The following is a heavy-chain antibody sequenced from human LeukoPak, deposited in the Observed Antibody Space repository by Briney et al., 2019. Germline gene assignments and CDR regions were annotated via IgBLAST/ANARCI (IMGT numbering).Heavy chain of an antibody. J-gene: IGHJ4*02. CDR2: INHSGST. CDR1: GGSFSGYY. D-gene: IGHD7-27*01. CDR3: AGDNWGLQNFDY. V-gene: IGHV4-34*01. Sequence: PSETLSLTCAVYGGSFSGYYWSWIRQPPGKGLEWIGEINHSGSTNYNPSLKSRVTISVDTSKNQFSLKLSSVTAADTAVYYCAGDNWGLQNFDYWGQGTLVTVSS.